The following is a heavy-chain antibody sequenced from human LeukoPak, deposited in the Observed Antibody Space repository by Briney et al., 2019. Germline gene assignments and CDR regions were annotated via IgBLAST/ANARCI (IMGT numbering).Heavy chain of an antibody. V-gene: IGHV4-30-2*01. CDR3: ARTSVLRFLEWLPHPHYFDY. CDR2: IYHSGST. D-gene: IGHD3-3*01. J-gene: IGHJ4*02. CDR1: GGSISSGGYY. Sequence: SGTLSLTCTVSGGSISSGGYYWSWIRQPPGKGLEWIGYIYHSGSTYYNPSLKSRVTISVDRSKNQFSPKLSSVTAADTAVYYCARTSVLRFLEWLPHPHYFDYWGQGTLVTVSS.